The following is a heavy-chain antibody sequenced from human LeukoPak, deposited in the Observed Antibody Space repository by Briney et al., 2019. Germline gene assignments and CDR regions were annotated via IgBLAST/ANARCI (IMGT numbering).Heavy chain of an antibody. D-gene: IGHD1-20*01. CDR2: ISVYNANT. CDR3: ARGSSITDANWFDP. J-gene: IGHJ5*02. CDR1: GYTFTSYG. V-gene: IGHV1-18*01. Sequence: PLASVKVSCKTSGYTFTSYGINWVRQAPGQGLEWMGWISVYNANTNYAQKLQGRVTMTADTSTRTAYMELRDLRSDDTAVYYCARGSSITDANWFDPWGQGTLVTVSS.